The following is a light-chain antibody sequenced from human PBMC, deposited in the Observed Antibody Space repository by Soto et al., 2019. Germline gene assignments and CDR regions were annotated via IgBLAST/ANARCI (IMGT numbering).Light chain of an antibody. Sequence: DIQMTQSPSSLSASVGDRVTITCRASQSISSYLNWYQQKPGKAPKLLIYATSSLQSGVPSRFSGSGSGTDFTLTINSLQPEDFATYYCQQSDSTPQLTFGGGTKVEI. V-gene: IGKV1-39*01. CDR2: ATS. CDR1: QSISSY. J-gene: IGKJ4*01. CDR3: QQSDSTPQLT.